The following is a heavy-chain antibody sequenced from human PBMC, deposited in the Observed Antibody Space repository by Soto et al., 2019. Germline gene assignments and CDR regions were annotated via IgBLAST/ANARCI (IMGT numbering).Heavy chain of an antibody. CDR2: IYWDDDK. V-gene: IGHV2-5*02. J-gene: IGHJ5*02. Sequence: QITLKESGPTLVKPTQTLTLTCTFSGFSLSTSGVGVGWIRQPPGKALEWLALIYWDDDKRYSPSLKSRLTITKDTYKNQVVLTMTNMDPVDTATYYCAHRGWFGELLYTPPYNWFDPWGQGTLVTVSS. CDR1: GFSLSTSGVG. D-gene: IGHD3-10*01. CDR3: AHRGWFGELLYTPPYNWFDP.